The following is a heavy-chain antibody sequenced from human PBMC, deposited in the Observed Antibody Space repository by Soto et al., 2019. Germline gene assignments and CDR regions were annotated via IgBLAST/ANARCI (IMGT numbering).Heavy chain of an antibody. V-gene: IGHV5-51*01. Sequence: GESLKISFKGSGYSFTSYWIGWVRQMPGKGLEWMGIIYPGESDTRYSPSFQGQVTISADKSISTAYLQMKSLRAEDTAVYYCARDYDFWSCYYKNDAFDIWGQGTMVTVSS. D-gene: IGHD3-3*01. CDR3: ARDYDFWSCYYKNDAFDI. CDR1: GYSFTSYW. J-gene: IGHJ3*02. CDR2: IYPGESDT.